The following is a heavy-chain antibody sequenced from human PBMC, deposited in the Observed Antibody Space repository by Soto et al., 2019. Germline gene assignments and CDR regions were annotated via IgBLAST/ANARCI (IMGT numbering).Heavy chain of an antibody. D-gene: IGHD3-22*01. Sequence: QVQLVQSGAEVKKPGASVKVSCKASGYTFTSYYMHWVRQAPGQGLEWMGIINPSGGSTSYAQKFRGRVTMTRAPSTSSVYMELSSLRSEDTAVYYCARGTYYYDSSSRRGAFDIWGQGTMVTVSS. CDR1: GYTFTSYY. CDR3: ARGTYYYDSSSRRGAFDI. CDR2: INPSGGST. V-gene: IGHV1-46*01. J-gene: IGHJ3*02.